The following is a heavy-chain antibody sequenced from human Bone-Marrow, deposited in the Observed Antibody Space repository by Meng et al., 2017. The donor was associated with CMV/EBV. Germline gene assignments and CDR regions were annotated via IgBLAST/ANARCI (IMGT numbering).Heavy chain of an antibody. D-gene: IGHD3-9*01. CDR3: ARTHYDILTGYYNIKKYNWFDP. CDR1: NY. J-gene: IGHJ5*02. V-gene: IGHV4-34*01. CDR2: INHSGST. Sequence: NYKSWIHQPPEKGLEWIGEINHSGSTNYNPSLKSRVTISVDTSKNQFSLKLSSVTAADTAVYYCARTHYDILTGYYNIKKYNWFDPWGQGTLVTVSS.